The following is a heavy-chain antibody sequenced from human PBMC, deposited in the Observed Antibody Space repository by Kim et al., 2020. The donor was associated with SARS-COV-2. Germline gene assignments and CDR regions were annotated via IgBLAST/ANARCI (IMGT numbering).Heavy chain of an antibody. Sequence: SETLSLTCAVSGGSISSSNWWSWVRQPPGKGLEWIGEIYHSGSTNYNPSLKSRVTISVDKSKNQFSLKLSSVTAADTAVYYCARDSYYYDSSGYLTRHWYFVLWGRGTLVTVSS. D-gene: IGHD3-22*01. J-gene: IGHJ2*01. CDR3: ARDSYYYDSSGYLTRHWYFVL. V-gene: IGHV4-4*02. CDR1: GGSISSSNW. CDR2: IYHSGST.